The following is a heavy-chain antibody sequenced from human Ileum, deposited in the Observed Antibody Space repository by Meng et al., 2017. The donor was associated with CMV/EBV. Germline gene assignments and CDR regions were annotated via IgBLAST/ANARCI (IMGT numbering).Heavy chain of an antibody. CDR1: GFTFCRYW. J-gene: IGHJ4*02. Sequence: LRLSCAASGFTFCRYWMQWFRQAPGKGLVWVSHITRDGSTTTYADSVKGRFTISRDNAKNTLYLQMHSLRADDTAVYYCVRDNYGVDYWGQGTLVTVSS. D-gene: IGHD4-17*01. V-gene: IGHV3-74*03. CDR2: ITRDGSTT. CDR3: VRDNYGVDY.